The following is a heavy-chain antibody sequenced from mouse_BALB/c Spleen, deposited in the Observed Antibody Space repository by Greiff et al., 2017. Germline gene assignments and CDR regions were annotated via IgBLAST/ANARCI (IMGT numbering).Heavy chain of an antibody. CDR1: GFTFSSYA. Sequence: EVMLVESGGGLVKPGGSLKLSCAASGFTFSSYAMSWVRQTPEKRLEWVATISSGGSYTYYPDSVKGRFTISRDNAKNTLYLQMSSLRSEDTAMYYCARRGTTVVGDAMDYWGQGTSVTVSS. V-gene: IGHV5-9-1*01. D-gene: IGHD1-1*01. J-gene: IGHJ4*01. CDR3: ARRGTTVVGDAMDY. CDR2: ISSGGSYT.